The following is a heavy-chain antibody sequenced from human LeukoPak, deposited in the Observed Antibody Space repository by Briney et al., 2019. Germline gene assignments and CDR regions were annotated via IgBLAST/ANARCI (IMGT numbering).Heavy chain of an antibody. J-gene: IGHJ6*02. D-gene: IGHD5-18*01. Sequence: PPGRSLRLSCAASGFTFDDYAMHWVRQAPGKGLEWVSGISWNSGSIGYADSVKGRFTISRDNAKNSLYLQMNSLRTEDTALYYCAKGLNTAMAYYHYYGMDVWGQGTTVTVSS. CDR3: AKGLNTAMAYYHYYGMDV. V-gene: IGHV3-9*01. CDR2: ISWNSGSI. CDR1: GFTFDDYA.